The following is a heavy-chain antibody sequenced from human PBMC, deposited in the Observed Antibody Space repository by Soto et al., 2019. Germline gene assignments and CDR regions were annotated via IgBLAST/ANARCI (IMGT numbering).Heavy chain of an antibody. J-gene: IGHJ3*01. V-gene: IGHV3-33*01. D-gene: IGHD2-21*01. CDR2: SWHDGRHL. CDR1: GFTLDTYG. CDR3: ARDWGACTPGECYSHGFDL. Sequence: QEQLVESGGGMVQPGGSLRLSCAVSGFTLDTYGMHWVRQAAGQVLERVAVSWHDGRHLDYADSVRGRFTVFRDDSKNTLFLEMNGLIGDDTAVYYCARDWGACTPGECYSHGFDLWGQGTLVTVSS.